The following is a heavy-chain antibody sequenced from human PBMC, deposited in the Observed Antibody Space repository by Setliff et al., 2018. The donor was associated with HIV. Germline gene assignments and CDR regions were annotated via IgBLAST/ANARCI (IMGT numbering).Heavy chain of an antibody. CDR3: VRGPQFTPH. J-gene: IGHJ4*02. CDR1: GFSLATDGVA. CDR2: IYWDGDK. Sequence: SGPTLVNPTQTLTLTCDFSGFSLATDGVAVGWIRQPPGKGPEWLALIYWDGDKRYNPSLKDRLTISRDNAKNTLYLQMNRLRADDTAVYYCVRGPQFTPHWGQGTLVTVSS. D-gene: IGHD3-16*01. V-gene: IGHV2-5*02.